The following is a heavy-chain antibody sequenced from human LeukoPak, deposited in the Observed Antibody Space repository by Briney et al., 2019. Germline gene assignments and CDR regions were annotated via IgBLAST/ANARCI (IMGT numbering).Heavy chain of an antibody. J-gene: IGHJ4*02. Sequence: PSQTLSLTCTVSGGSISSGGYYWSWVRQHPEKGLEWIGYIYYSGTAYYNPSLKSRVTMSVDTSKNQFSLKLDSVTAADTAVYYCARKDGDYWGQGILSPSPQ. CDR1: GGSISSGGYY. V-gene: IGHV4-31*03. CDR2: IYYSGTA. D-gene: IGHD2-15*01. CDR3: ARKDGDY.